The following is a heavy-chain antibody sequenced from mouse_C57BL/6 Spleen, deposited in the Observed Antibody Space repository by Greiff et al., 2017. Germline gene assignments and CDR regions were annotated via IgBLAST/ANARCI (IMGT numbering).Heavy chain of an antibody. Sequence: EVKVVESGGGLVKPGGSLKLSCAASGFTFSSYAMSWVRQTPEKRLEWVATISDGGSYTYYPDNVKGRFTISRDNAKNNLYLQMSHLKSEDTAMYYCARDGFDVWGTGTTVTVSS. V-gene: IGHV5-4*01. CDR3: ARDGFDV. CDR1: GFTFSSYA. CDR2: ISDGGSYT. J-gene: IGHJ1*03.